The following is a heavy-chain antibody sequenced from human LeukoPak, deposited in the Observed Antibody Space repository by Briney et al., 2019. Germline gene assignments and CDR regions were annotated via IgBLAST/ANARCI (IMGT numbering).Heavy chain of an antibody. V-gene: IGHV3-66*01. CDR1: GFTVSNNY. CDR2: ISGVGST. CDR3: ARSGYYYDSSGSSS. Sequence: GGSLRLSCAASGFTVSNNYMSWVRQAPGKGLEWVSSISGVGSTSYADSVKGRFTISRDNSRTTLYLQMDSLRPEDTAVYYCARSGYYYDSSGSSSWGQGTLVTVPS. J-gene: IGHJ5*02. D-gene: IGHD3-22*01.